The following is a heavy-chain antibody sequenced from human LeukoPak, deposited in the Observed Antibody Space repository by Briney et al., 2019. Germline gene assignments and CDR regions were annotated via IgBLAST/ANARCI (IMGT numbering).Heavy chain of an antibody. J-gene: IGHJ4*02. V-gene: IGHV4-59*08. D-gene: IGHD6-19*01. Sequence: SETLSLTCTVSGGSITSYYWSWIRQPPGKGLEWIGYIYSSGSTNYNPSLKSRVTISVDTSKNEFSLTLSSVTAADTAVYYCARHPSRMEAGSGGYFDYWGQGTLVTVSS. CDR2: IYSSGST. CDR1: GGSITSYY. CDR3: ARHPSRMEAGSGGYFDY.